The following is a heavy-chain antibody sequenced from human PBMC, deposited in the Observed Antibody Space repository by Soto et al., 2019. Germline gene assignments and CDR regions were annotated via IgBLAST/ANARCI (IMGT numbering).Heavy chain of an antibody. CDR3: APLSVSLSGPYGIHV. V-gene: IGHV4-39*01. J-gene: IGHJ6*02. Sequence: LSLTCSVAGYSVTSSDYYWAWIRQPPGKGLEWIGSMFYSGLTYYNPSLKSRVTLSVDTSKNQFSVRLNSVTAADTAVYYCAPLSVSLSGPYGIHVWGQGTTVTVSS. CDR2: MFYSGLT. CDR1: GYSVTSSDYY. D-gene: IGHD2-15*01.